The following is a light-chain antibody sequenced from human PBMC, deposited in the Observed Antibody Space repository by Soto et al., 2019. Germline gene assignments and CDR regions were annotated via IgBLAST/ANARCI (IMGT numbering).Light chain of an antibody. CDR1: SSNIGGNP. CDR3: ATWDDSLNAVV. J-gene: IGLJ2*01. CDR2: SDN. Sequence: QAVVTQPPSASATPGQRVTISCSGSSSNIGGNPVHWYQQLPGTAPKVLMYSDNQRPSGVPDRFSGSKSGTSASLAISGLQSEDEADYYCATWDDSLNAVVFGGGTKLTVL. V-gene: IGLV1-44*01.